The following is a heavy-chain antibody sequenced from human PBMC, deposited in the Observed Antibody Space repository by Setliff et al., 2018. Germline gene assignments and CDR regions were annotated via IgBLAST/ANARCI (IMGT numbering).Heavy chain of an antibody. CDR3: ASEDY. J-gene: IGHJ4*02. Sequence: SETLSLTCTVSGGSISSSSYFWGWIRQSPGKGLEWIGEINHSGSTNYNPSLKSRVTISVDTSQNQFSLKLSSVTAADTAVYYCASEDYWGQGTLVTVSS. CDR2: INHSGST. CDR1: GGSISSSSYF. V-gene: IGHV4-39*07.